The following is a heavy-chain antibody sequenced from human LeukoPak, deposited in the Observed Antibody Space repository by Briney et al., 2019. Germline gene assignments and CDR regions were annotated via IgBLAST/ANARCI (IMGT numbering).Heavy chain of an antibody. Sequence: SQTLSLTCSVSGGSFSSGGNYWSWIRQHPVKGLEWTGYIYYSGTTYYNPSLKSRITISVDTSKDQFSLNLSSVTAADTAVYYCARHSSSLGYGMDVWGQGTTVTVSS. CDR1: GGSFSSGGNY. CDR2: IYYSGTT. D-gene: IGHD6-13*01. V-gene: IGHV4-31*03. J-gene: IGHJ6*02. CDR3: ARHSSSLGYGMDV.